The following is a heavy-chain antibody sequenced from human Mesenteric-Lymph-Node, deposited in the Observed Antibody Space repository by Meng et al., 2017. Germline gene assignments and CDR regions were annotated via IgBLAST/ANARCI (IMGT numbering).Heavy chain of an antibody. CDR3: ARDSNYFYVDY. D-gene: IGHD5-24*01. V-gene: IGHV3-7*01. CDR2: IRPDGSDK. CDR1: GFTFSTYW. Sequence: GSLRLSCAASGFTFSTYWMTWVRQAPGKGLEWVANIRPDGSDKYYVDSVKGRFTISRDNAKNSLYLQMNSLRAEDTAIYYCARDSNYFYVDYWGQGTLVTVSS. J-gene: IGHJ4*02.